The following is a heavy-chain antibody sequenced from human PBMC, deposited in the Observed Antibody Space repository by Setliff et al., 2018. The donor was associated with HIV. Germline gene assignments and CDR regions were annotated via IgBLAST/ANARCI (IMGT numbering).Heavy chain of an antibody. CDR3: AKAADWAWNFFDAFDI. J-gene: IGHJ3*02. V-gene: IGHV3-23*01. CDR2: ISGSGGST. D-gene: IGHD1-7*01. CDR1: GFTFSSYA. Sequence: GGSLRLSCAASGFTFSSYAMSWVRQAPGKGLEWVSAISGSGGSTYYADSVKGRFTISRDNSKTMLYLQMNSLRGEDTAVYYCAKAADWAWNFFDAFDIWGQGTMVTVSS.